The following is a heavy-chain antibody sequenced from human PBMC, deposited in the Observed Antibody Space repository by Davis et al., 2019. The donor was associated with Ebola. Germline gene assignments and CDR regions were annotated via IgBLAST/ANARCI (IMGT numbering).Heavy chain of an antibody. Sequence: GESLKISCAASGFTFSSYSMSWVRQAPGKGLEWVSVIYSGGSTYYADSVKGRFTISRDNSKNTLYLQMNSLRAEDTAVYYCAREFAGDPLYYYYGMDVWGQGTTVTVSS. CDR2: IYSGGST. J-gene: IGHJ6*02. D-gene: IGHD4-17*01. V-gene: IGHV3-53*01. CDR3: AREFAGDPLYYYYGMDV. CDR1: GFTFSSYS.